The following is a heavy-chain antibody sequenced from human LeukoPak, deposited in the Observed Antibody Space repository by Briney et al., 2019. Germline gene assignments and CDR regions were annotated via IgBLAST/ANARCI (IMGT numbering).Heavy chain of an antibody. V-gene: IGHV4-39*01. J-gene: IGHJ4*02. D-gene: IGHD2/OR15-2a*01. CDR1: GGSINSGSHY. Sequence: PSETLSLTCTVSGGSINSGSHYWGWIRQPPGKGLEWIGTIYYSGDTYYNPSLKSRASISVDTSKNRFSLKLNSVTAADTAVYFCARHENIIIVPTAHAFDYWGQGTLVTVSS. CDR3: ARHENIIIVPTAHAFDY. CDR2: IYYSGDT.